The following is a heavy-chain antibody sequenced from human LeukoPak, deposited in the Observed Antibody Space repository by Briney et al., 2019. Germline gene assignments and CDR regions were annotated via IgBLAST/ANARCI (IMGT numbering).Heavy chain of an antibody. CDR1: GLTFSNAW. J-gene: IGHJ4*02. CDR2: IKSKTDGGTT. CDR3: TTRIMITFGGVIAKSSIDY. D-gene: IGHD3-16*02. Sequence: GGSLRLSCAASGLTFSNAWMSWVRQAPGKGLEWVGRIKSKTDGGTTDYAAPVKGRFTISRHDSKNTLYLQMNSLKTEDTAVYYCTTRIMITFGGVIAKSSIDYWGQGTLVTVSS. V-gene: IGHV3-15*01.